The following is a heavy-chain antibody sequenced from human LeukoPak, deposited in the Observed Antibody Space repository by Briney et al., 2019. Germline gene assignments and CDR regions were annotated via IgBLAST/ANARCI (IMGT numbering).Heavy chain of an antibody. CDR3: ARDIRNWFDP. J-gene: IGHJ5*02. V-gene: IGHV1-69*13. Sequence: SVKVSCKAPGDTFSTYAINWVRQAPGQGLEWMGGIIPIFGTAIYAQKFQGRVTITADESTSTAYMELSSLRSEDTAVYYCARDIRNWFDPWGQGTLVTVSS. CDR1: GDTFSTYA. CDR2: IIPIFGTA.